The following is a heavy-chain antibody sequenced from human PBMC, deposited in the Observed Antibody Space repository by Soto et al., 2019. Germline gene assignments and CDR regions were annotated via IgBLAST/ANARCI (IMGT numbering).Heavy chain of an antibody. CDR2: INGRGNYI. Sequence: PAGSLRLSCAASGFTVSTYTMTWVRQAPVQGIEWVSSINGRGNYIYYAESVKGRFTISRDNAKNTLYLQMDRLRAEDTALYYCVREDGKVGTNSAFDYWGLGALVTVSS. D-gene: IGHD1-26*01. CDR3: VREDGKVGTNSAFDY. J-gene: IGHJ4*02. V-gene: IGHV3-21*01. CDR1: GFTVSTYT.